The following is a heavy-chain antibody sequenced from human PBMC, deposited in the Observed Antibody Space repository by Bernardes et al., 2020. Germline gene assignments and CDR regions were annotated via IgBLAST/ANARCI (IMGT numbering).Heavy chain of an antibody. J-gene: IGHJ3*02. D-gene: IGHD3-22*01. V-gene: IGHV4-31*03. CDR1: GGSISSGGYY. CDR3: ARGLYYYDSSGYWDDAFDI. Sequence: SETLSLTCTVSGGSISSGGYYWSWLRQHPGKGLEWIGYIYYSGSTYYNPSLKSRVTISVDTSKNQFSLKLSSVTAADTAVYYCARGLYYYDSSGYWDDAFDIWGQGTMVTVSS. CDR2: IYYSGST.